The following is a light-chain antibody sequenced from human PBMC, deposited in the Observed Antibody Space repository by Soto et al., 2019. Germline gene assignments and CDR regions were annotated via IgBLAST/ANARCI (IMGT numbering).Light chain of an antibody. CDR3: QQYNSYLWT. Sequence: DIPMTQSPSTLSASVGDRVTITCRASQGISTWLAWYQQKPGKAPKLLIYDASSLESGVPSRFSGTGSGTEFTLTISSLQPDDFATYYCQQYNSYLWTFGQGTKVEIK. CDR2: DAS. J-gene: IGKJ1*01. V-gene: IGKV1-5*01. CDR1: QGISTW.